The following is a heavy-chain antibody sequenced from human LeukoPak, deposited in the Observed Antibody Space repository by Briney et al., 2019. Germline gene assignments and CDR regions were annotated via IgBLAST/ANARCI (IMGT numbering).Heavy chain of an antibody. CDR3: AKEGRSLQTY. Sequence: GGSLRLSCAASGFMFSSNWMSWVRLAPGKGLEWVANIKEDGTEAYYVDSVKGRFTISRDNAKNSLYLQMNSLRVEDTAVYYCAKEGRSLQTYWGQGTLVTVSS. CDR1: GFMFSSNW. CDR2: IKEDGTEA. D-gene: IGHD5-24*01. V-gene: IGHV3-7*03. J-gene: IGHJ4*02.